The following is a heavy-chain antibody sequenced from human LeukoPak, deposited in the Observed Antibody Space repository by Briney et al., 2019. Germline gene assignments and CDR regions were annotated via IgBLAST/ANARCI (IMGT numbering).Heavy chain of an antibody. CDR3: AELGITMTGGV. D-gene: IGHD3-10*02. J-gene: IGHJ6*04. CDR2: ISSSGSTI. Sequence: RGSLRLSCAASGFTLSSYEMNWVRQAPGKGLEWVSYISSSGSTIYYADSVKGRFTISRDNAKNSLYLQMNSLRAEDTAVYYCAELGITMTGGVWGKGTTVTISS. CDR1: GFTLSSYE. V-gene: IGHV3-48*03.